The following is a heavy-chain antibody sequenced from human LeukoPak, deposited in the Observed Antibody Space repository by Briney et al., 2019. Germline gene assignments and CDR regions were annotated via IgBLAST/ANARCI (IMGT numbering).Heavy chain of an antibody. Sequence: PGGSLRLSCAASGFTFSSYAMHGVRQAPGKGVEGVAVISYDGSNKYYADSVKGRFTISRDNSKNTLYLQMNSLRAEDTAVYYCAREGRPKYCSGGSCPYNWFDPWGQGTLVTVSS. CDR3: AREGRPKYCSGGSCPYNWFDP. V-gene: IGHV3-30*04. CDR2: ISYDGSNK. D-gene: IGHD2-15*01. CDR1: GFTFSSYA. J-gene: IGHJ5*02.